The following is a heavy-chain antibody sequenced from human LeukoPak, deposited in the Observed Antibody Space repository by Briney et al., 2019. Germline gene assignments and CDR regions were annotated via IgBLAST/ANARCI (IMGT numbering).Heavy chain of an antibody. CDR1: GFTFTSYA. D-gene: IGHD2-15*01. CDR3: TRNSGDGRAYDY. V-gene: IGHV3-23*01. CDR2: IGGGGGSI. J-gene: IGHJ4*02. Sequence: GASLRLSCAASGFTFTSYAMTWVRQAPGKGLEWVSAIGGGGGSIYYADSVKGRFTISRDNSQNTLFLQLNSLRGEDTALYYCTRNSGDGRAYDYWGQGTLVTVSS.